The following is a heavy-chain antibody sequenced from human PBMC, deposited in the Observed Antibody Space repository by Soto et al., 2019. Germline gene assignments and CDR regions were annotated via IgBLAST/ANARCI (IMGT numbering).Heavy chain of an antibody. CDR2: IYHSGST. V-gene: IGHV4-31*03. Sequence: SETLSLTCTVSGGSISSNGFGNCWSWIRQLPGKGLEWIGYIYHSGSTYYNPPLESRVTISVDTSKNQFSLRLSSVIAADTAVYYCARHMWIKDVVAYDAFDIWGQGTMVTVSS. CDR3: ARHMWIKDVVAYDAFDI. J-gene: IGHJ3*02. CDR1: GGSISSNGFGNC. D-gene: IGHD2-15*01.